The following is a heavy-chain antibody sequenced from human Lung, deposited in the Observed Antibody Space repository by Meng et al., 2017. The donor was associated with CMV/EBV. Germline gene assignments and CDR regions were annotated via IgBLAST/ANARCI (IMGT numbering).Heavy chain of an antibody. J-gene: IGHJ6*02. CDR3: AKDGGIVVVQAAIRAYGMDV. Sequence: GGSXRLXCAASGFTFSSYGMHWVRQAPGKGLEWVAVIWYDGSNKYYADSVKGRFTISRDNFKNTLYLQMSSLRAEDTAVYYCAKDGGIVVVQAAIRAYGMDVWXQGTTVTVSS. V-gene: IGHV3-33*06. D-gene: IGHD2-2*02. CDR2: IWYDGSNK. CDR1: GFTFSSYG.